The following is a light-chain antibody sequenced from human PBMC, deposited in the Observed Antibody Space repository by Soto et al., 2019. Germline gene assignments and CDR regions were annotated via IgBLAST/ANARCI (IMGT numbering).Light chain of an antibody. CDR3: QQSYSTPPT. CDR2: AAS. CDR1: QSISSY. V-gene: IGKV1-39*01. Sequence: DIQMTQSPSSLSASVGDRVTITCRASQSISSYLNWYQQKPGKAPKLLIYAASSLQSVVPSRFSGSGSGTDFTLTISSLQPEDFATYYCQQSYSTPPTCGGGTKVEIK. J-gene: IGKJ4*01.